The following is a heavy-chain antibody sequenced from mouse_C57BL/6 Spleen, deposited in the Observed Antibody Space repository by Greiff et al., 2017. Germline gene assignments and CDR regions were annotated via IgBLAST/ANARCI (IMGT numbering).Heavy chain of an antibody. J-gene: IGHJ3*01. CDR3: ARGPYYGQFGY. CDR2: IDPEDGDT. V-gene: IGHV14-2*01. CDR1: GFNIKDYY. D-gene: IGHD1-1*01. Sequence: EVQLQQSGAELVKPGASVKLSCTASGFNIKDYYMHWVKQRPEQGLEWIGRIDPEDGDTKYDPKFPGKATITADTSSNTAYLQLSSLTSEDTAVYYCARGPYYGQFGYWGQGTLVTVSA.